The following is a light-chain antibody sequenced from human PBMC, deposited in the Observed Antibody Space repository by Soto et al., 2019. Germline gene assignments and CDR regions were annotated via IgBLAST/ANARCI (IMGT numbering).Light chain of an antibody. CDR3: SSYAVNNKVI. CDR1: RSDIGGYNN. Sequence: QAVVTQPPSASGSLGQSVTISCTGTRSDIGGYNNVSWYLQYPGKAPKLMIYDVYKRPSGVPDRFSGSKSGNTASLTVSGLQAEDEADYYCSSYAVNNKVIFGGGTKLTVL. CDR2: DVY. J-gene: IGLJ2*01. V-gene: IGLV2-8*01.